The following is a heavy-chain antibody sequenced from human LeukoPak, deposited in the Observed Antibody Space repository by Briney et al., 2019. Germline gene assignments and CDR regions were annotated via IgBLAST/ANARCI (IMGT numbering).Heavy chain of an antibody. V-gene: IGHV1-69*05. D-gene: IGHD5-18*01. CDR1: GGTFSSYA. CDR3: ARVGSFVFGYSYGSSAFDI. J-gene: IGHJ3*02. Sequence: ASVKVSCKASGGTFSSYAISWVRQAPGQGLEWMGGIIPIFGTANYARKFQGRVTITTDESTSTAYMELSSLRSEDTAVYYCARVGSFVFGYSYGSSAFDIWGQGTMVTVSS. CDR2: IIPIFGTA.